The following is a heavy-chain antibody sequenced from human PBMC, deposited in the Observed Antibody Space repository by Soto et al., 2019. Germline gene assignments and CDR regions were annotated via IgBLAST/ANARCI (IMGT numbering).Heavy chain of an antibody. Sequence: QVQLQESGPGLVKPSQTLSLTCTVSGGSISSGDYYWSWIRQPPGKGLEWIGYIYYSGSTYYNPPHRSRVTVSGDPAKIHFSRTLSPLTAADTAVYYGARDAACRWSGYSSSDYWGQGPLVAVSS. CDR3: ARDAACRWSGYSSSDY. D-gene: IGHD3-3*01. J-gene: IGHJ4*02. V-gene: IGHV4-30-4*01. CDR2: IYYSGST. CDR1: GGSISSGDYY.